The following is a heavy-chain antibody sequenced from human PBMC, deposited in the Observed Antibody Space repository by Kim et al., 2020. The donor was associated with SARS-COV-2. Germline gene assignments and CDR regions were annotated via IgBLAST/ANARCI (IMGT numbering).Heavy chain of an antibody. J-gene: IGHJ4*02. Sequence: GGSLRLSCAASGFTFSSYWMTWVRQAPGKGLEWVANIKEDGSEKYYVDSLKGRFTISRDNAKNSLYLQMNSLRAEDTAVYYCARAGDHGGNYHLGYWGQGTLVTVSS. CDR2: IKEDGSEK. CDR1: GFTFSSYW. CDR3: ARAGDHGGNYHLGY. V-gene: IGHV3-7*01. D-gene: IGHD4-4*01.